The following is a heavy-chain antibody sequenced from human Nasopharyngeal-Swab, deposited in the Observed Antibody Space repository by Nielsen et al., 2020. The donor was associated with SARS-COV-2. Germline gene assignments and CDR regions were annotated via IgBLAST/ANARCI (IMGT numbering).Heavy chain of an antibody. CDR3: AKEGPGMFGVVGLVV. Sequence: GGSLRLSCAASGFIFSNYGMHWVRQAPGKGLEWVAVISYDGINKYDADSVKGRFTISRDNSKDTLYLQMNSLRPEDTAVYYCAKEGPGMFGVVGLVVWGQGTTVTVSS. J-gene: IGHJ6*02. CDR1: GFIFSNYG. D-gene: IGHD3-3*01. V-gene: IGHV3-30*18. CDR2: ISYDGINK.